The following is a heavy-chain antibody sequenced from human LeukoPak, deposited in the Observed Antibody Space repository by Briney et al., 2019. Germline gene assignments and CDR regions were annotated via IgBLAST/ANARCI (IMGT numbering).Heavy chain of an antibody. CDR2: INSDGSST. Sequence: GGSLRLSCAASGFTFSSYWMHWVRQAPGKGLVWVSRINSDGSSTSYAGSVKGRFTISRDNAKNTLYLQMNSLRAEDTAVYYCARDGVTPYYYYYMDVWGKGTTVTVSS. CDR3: ARDGVTPYYYYYMDV. V-gene: IGHV3-74*01. CDR1: GFTFSSYW. D-gene: IGHD2-21*02. J-gene: IGHJ6*03.